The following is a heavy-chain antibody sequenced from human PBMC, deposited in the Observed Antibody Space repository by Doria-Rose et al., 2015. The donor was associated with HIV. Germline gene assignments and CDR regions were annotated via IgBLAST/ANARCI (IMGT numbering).Heavy chain of an antibody. CDR1: GVSLSSPGMC. CDR3: ARIKSSRWYHKYYFDF. D-gene: IGHD6-13*01. V-gene: IGHV2-26*01. J-gene: IGHJ4*02. Sequence: QITLKESGPVLAKPTETLTLTCAVSGVSLSSPGMCVSWIRQPPGKALEWLAYIFSDDERSYKTSLKSRLTISRGTSKSQVVLTMTDMDPVDTATYYCARIKSSRWYHKYYFDFWGQGTLVIVSA. CDR2: IFSDDER.